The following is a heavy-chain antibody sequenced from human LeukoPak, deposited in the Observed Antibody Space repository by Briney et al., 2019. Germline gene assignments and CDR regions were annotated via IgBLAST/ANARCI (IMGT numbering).Heavy chain of an antibody. CDR1: GFTFSDYY. CDR2: ISSSGSTI. D-gene: IGHD1-1*01. Sequence: GGSLRLSCAASGFTFSDYYMSWIRQAPGKGLEWVSYISSSGSTIYYADSVKGRFTISRDNAKNSLYLQMNSLRAEDTAVYYCASEERMPYYYYGMDVWGQGTTVTVSS. V-gene: IGHV3-11*01. CDR3: ASEERMPYYYYGMDV. J-gene: IGHJ6*02.